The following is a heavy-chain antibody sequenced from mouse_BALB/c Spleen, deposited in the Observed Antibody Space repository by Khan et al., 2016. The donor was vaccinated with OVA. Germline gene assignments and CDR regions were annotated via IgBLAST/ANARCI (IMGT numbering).Heavy chain of an antibody. CDR2: IIYTGYT. Sequence: EVQLQESGPSLVKPSQTLSLTCSVTGDSITTGYWNWIRKFPGNKLEYMGYIIYTGYTYYNPSLKSRIFITRHTSNNQYYLQLNYVTDEDTATYYCARSAYRYAFVYWGQGTLVTVSA. D-gene: IGHD2-14*01. CDR1: GDSITTGY. CDR3: ARSAYRYAFVY. J-gene: IGHJ3*01. V-gene: IGHV3-8*02.